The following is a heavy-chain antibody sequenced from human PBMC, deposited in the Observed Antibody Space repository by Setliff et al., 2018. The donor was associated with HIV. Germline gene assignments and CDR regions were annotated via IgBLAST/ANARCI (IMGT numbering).Heavy chain of an antibody. CDR1: GFTFNDYA. CDR3: VKATGSVLGTYYFDF. J-gene: IGHJ4*02. V-gene: IGHV3-43D*04. CDR2: TEWHGGRT. D-gene: IGHD3-16*01. Sequence: GGSLRLSCAASGFTFNDYAMHWVRQSPGKALEWVSLTEWHGGRTFYADSVRGRFTVSRDNSENSLYLEIHSLRPDDTAFYYCVKATGSVLGTYYFDFWGQGTLVTVSS.